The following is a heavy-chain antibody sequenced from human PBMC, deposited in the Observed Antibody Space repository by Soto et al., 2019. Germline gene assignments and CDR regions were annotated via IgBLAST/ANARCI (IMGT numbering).Heavy chain of an antibody. CDR2: TSYRGTA. V-gene: IGHV4-4*02. CDR1: GGSISETYW. Sequence: QVQLQESGPGLVEPSETLSLTCAVSGGSISETYWWSWVRQPPGKGLPWIGETSYRGTAHYNTSLMRRVTIWMDTSRNQLSLTLISVTAAASASYYCARHVGVPGTRGFDSWGQGTLVTVSS. CDR3: ARHVGVPGTRGFDS. J-gene: IGHJ4*02. D-gene: IGHD1-1*01.